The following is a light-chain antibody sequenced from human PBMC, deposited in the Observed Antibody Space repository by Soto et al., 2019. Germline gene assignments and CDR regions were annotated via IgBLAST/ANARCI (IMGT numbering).Light chain of an antibody. J-gene: IGKJ1*01. V-gene: IGKV3-20*01. CDR1: QGVASSY. CDR3: QLYTT. CDR2: GAS. Sequence: EIVLTQSPGTLSLSPGERATLSCRASQGVASSYLARYQQIRGQAPRLLIYGASSRATGIPDRFSGSGSGTDFTLTISRLEPEDFAVYYCQLYTTFGQGTKVDIK.